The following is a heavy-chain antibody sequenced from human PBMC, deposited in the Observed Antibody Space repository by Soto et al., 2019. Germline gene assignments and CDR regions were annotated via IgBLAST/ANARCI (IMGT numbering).Heavy chain of an antibody. CDR1: GFTFADYA. Sequence: SLRLSCSSSGFTFADYALSWFRQAPGRGLEWVGFIRSKTYGGTTEYAASVKGRFTISRDDSKSIAYLQMNSLKTEDTAVYYCAKDHVASGYSYAYFDYWGQGTLVTVSS. CDR3: AKDHVASGYSYAYFDY. J-gene: IGHJ4*02. D-gene: IGHD5-18*01. V-gene: IGHV3-49*03. CDR2: IRSKTYGGTT.